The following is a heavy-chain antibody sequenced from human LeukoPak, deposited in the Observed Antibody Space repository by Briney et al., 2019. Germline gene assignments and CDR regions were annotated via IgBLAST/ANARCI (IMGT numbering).Heavy chain of an antibody. V-gene: IGHV4-59*01. J-gene: IGHJ6*02. D-gene: IGHD3-3*01. Sequence: SETLSLTCTVSGGSISSYHWSWIRQPPGKGLELIGHIYYTGSTNYNPSLKSRVTISLDTSKNQFSLKLSSVTAADTAVYYCTRSLGVVIHGGMDVWGQGTTVTVSS. CDR3: TRSLGVVIHGGMDV. CDR1: GGSISSYH. CDR2: IYYTGST.